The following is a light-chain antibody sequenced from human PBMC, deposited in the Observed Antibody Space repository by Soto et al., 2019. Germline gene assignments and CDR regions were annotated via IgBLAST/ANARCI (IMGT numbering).Light chain of an antibody. CDR2: RNN. CDR1: SSNIGSNY. V-gene: IGLV1-47*01. CDR3: VAWDDSLSGWV. J-gene: IGLJ3*02. Sequence: QSVLTQPPSASGTPGQRVTISCSGSSSNIGSNYVYWYQQLPGAAPKLLIYRNNQRPSGVPDRFSGPKSGTSASLAISGLRSEDEADYYCVAWDDSLSGWVFGGGTKLTVL.